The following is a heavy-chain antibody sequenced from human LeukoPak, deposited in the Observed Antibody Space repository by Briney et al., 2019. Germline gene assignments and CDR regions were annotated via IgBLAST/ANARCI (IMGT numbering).Heavy chain of an antibody. CDR1: GGSISSYY. CDR2: IYYSGST. V-gene: IGHV4-59*12. Sequence: SETLSLTCTVSGGSISSYYWSWIRQPPGKGLEWIGYIYYSGSTNYNPSLKSRVTISVDTSKNQFSLRLSSVTAADTAVYYCARARGLLRRYYFDYWGQGTLVTVSS. J-gene: IGHJ4*02. D-gene: IGHD2-15*01. CDR3: ARARGLLRRYYFDY.